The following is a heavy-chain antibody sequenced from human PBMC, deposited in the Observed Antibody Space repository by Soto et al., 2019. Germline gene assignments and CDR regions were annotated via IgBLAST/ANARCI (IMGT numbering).Heavy chain of an antibody. Sequence: TQSLSCTVSRASIAVGSYEWRWVLQPPGKGLEWIGYIPSRGRPFYNPSLTSRGTISADSSKNQLSLQLTSVTAADTAVYYCVRDQYSGYDFALWGQGNLVTVSS. J-gene: IGHJ5*02. CDR2: IPSRGRP. CDR3: VRDQYSGYDFAL. V-gene: IGHV4-30-4*01. D-gene: IGHD5-12*01. CDR1: RASIAVGSYE.